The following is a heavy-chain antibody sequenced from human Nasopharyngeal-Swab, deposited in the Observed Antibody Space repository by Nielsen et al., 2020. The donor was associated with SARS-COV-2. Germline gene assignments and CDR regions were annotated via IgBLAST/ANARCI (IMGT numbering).Heavy chain of an antibody. CDR2: ISSSSSTI. J-gene: IGHJ4*02. D-gene: IGHD4-11*01. CDR1: GFTFSDYY. CDR3: ASGAVTTEFDY. Sequence: GGSLRLSCAASGFTFSDYYMSWIRQAPGKGLEWVSYISSSSSTIYYADSVKGRFTISRDNAKNSLYLQMNSLRAEDTAVYYCASGAVTTEFDYWGQGTLVTVSS. V-gene: IGHV3-11*04.